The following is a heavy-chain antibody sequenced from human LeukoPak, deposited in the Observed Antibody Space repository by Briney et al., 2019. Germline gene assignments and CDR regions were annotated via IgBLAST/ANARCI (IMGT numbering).Heavy chain of an antibody. D-gene: IGHD6-13*01. V-gene: IGHV1-24*01. CDR1: GYTLTELS. J-gene: IGHJ6*02. Sequence: ASVKVSCKVSGYTLTELSMHWVRQAPGKGLEWMGGFDPEDGETIYAQKFQGRVTMTTDTSTSTAYMELRSLRSDDTAVYYCARAYSSSWLDYYYYGMDIWGQGTTVTVSS. CDR3: ARAYSSSWLDYYYYGMDI. CDR2: FDPEDGET.